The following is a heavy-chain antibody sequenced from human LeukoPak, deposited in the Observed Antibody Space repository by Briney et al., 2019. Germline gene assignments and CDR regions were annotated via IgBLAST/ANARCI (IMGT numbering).Heavy chain of an antibody. CDR1: GFTFSSYA. J-gene: IGHJ3*02. CDR2: ISYDGSNK. D-gene: IGHD5-24*01. CDR3: ARVLSHIRMATMGQAFDI. Sequence: GGSLRLSCAASGFTFSSYAMHWVRQAPGKGLEWVAVISYDGSNKYYADSVKGRFTISRDNSKNTLYLQMNSLRAEDTAVYYCARVLSHIRMATMGQAFDIWGQGTMVTVSS. V-gene: IGHV3-30-3*01.